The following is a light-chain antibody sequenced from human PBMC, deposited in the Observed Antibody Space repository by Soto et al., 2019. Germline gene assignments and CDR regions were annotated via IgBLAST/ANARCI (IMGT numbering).Light chain of an antibody. J-gene: IGKJ1*01. CDR1: QSVSSSY. CDR3: QQYNSYSRWT. V-gene: IGKV3-20*01. Sequence: EIVLTQSPGTLSLSPGERATLSCRASQSVSSSYLAWYQQKPGQAPRLLIYGASSRATGIPDRFSGSGSGTDFTLTISSLQPDDFATYYCQQYNSYSRWTCGQGTKGDIK. CDR2: GAS.